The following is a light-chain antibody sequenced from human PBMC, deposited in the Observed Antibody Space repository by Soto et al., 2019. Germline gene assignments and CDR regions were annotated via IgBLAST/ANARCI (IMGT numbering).Light chain of an antibody. V-gene: IGLV1-40*01. Sequence: QSVRTQPPSVSGAPGQRVTISCTGSSSNIGAGYVVHWYQQLPGTAPKLLIYVNSNRPSGVPDRFSGSKSGTSASLAITGLQAEDEADYYCQSYDSSLSGSVFGGGTKLTVL. CDR1: SSNIGAGYV. CDR3: QSYDSSLSGSV. CDR2: VNS. J-gene: IGLJ2*01.